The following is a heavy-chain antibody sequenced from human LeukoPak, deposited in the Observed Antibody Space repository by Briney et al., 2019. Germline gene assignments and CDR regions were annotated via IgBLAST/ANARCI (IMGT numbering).Heavy chain of an antibody. V-gene: IGHV3-66*01. Sequence: PGESLRLSCAASGFSFSTYNMNWVRQAPGKGLEWVSLIYSGGSTYYADSVKGRFTISRDNSKNTLYLQMNSLRAEDTAVYYCVRDWGYDSSGYWQKYFDTWGQGTLVTVSS. CDR1: GFSFSTYN. J-gene: IGHJ4*02. CDR2: IYSGGST. D-gene: IGHD3-22*01. CDR3: VRDWGYDSSGYWQKYFDT.